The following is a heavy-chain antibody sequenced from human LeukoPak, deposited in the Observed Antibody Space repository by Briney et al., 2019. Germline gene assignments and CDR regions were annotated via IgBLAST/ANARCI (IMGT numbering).Heavy chain of an antibody. CDR2: ISNDSVDK. CDR1: GFRFSDYY. V-gene: IGHV3-11*04. D-gene: IGHD3-3*01. J-gene: IGHJ3*02. Sequence: GGSLRLSCVGSGFRFSDYYMSWIRQAPGKGLEWVSYISNDSVDKYYVDSVRGRFNISRDNAKKSMYLQMSGLRVEDTAVYYCARRDWVSGAVRAFDIWGQGTMVTVSS. CDR3: ARRDWVSGAVRAFDI.